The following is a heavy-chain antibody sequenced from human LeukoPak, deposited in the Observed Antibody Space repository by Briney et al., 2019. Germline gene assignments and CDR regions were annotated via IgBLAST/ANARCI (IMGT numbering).Heavy chain of an antibody. V-gene: IGHV1-2*02. J-gene: IGHJ3*02. Sequence: ASVKVSCKASGYTFTSYGISWVRQAPGQGLEWMGWINPNSGGTNYAQKFQGRVTMTRDTSISTAYMELSRLRSDDTAVYYCARQTVPYDAFDIWGQGTMVTVSS. CDR2: INPNSGGT. D-gene: IGHD1-14*01. CDR3: ARQTVPYDAFDI. CDR1: GYTFTSYG.